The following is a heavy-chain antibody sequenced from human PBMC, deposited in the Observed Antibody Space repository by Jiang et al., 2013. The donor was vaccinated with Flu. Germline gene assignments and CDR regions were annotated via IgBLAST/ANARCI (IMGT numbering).Heavy chain of an antibody. CDR1: GVSVSSNYF. CDR2: IHHNGKT. CDR3: ARRPNDPFDV. Sequence: GPGLVKPSETLSLTCNVSGVSVSSNYFWSWIRQAPGKGLEWVGFIHHNGKTNSNPSLKNRVSVSLDTSKNQFSLKLTSVTAADTAMYYCARRPNDPFDVWGQGTMVIVSS. J-gene: IGHJ3*01. V-gene: IGHV4-61*01.